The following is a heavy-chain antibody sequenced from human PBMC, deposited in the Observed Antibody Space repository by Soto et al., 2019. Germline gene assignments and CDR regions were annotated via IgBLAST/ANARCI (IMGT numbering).Heavy chain of an antibody. D-gene: IGHD2-15*01. J-gene: IGHJ5*02. CDR2: ISSSSSYI. CDR3: ARELPRISGLNWFDP. Sequence: GGSLRLSCAASGFTFSSYSMNWVRQAPGKGLEWVSSISSSSSYIYYADSVKGRFTISRDNAKNSLYLQMNSLRAEDTAVYYCARELPRISGLNWFDPWGQGTLVTVSS. CDR1: GFTFSSYS. V-gene: IGHV3-21*01.